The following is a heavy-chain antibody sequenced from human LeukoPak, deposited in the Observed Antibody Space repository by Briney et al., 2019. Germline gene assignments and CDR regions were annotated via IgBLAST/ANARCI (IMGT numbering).Heavy chain of an antibody. J-gene: IGHJ4*02. Sequence: GGSLRLSCVASGFTFSNAWMNWVRQAPGKGVEWIGRIKSKTDGGPTDYAAPVKGRFTVSRDDSKNTLYLQMNSLKTEDTAVYYCTLPGDYNNIWGQGTLVTVSS. V-gene: IGHV3-15*01. CDR2: IKSKTDGGPT. CDR1: GFTFSNAW. CDR3: TLPGDYNNI. D-gene: IGHD4-17*01.